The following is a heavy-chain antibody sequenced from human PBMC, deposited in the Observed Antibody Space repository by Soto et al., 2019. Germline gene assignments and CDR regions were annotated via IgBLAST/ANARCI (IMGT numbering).Heavy chain of an antibody. Sequence: ASVKVSCKASGYTFPSYGISWLRQAPGQGLEWMGWISAYNGNTNYAQKLQGRVTMTTDTSTSTAYMELRSLRSDDTAVYYCARDRYHTYYDILTGYYPPDVWGQGTTVTVSS. D-gene: IGHD3-9*01. CDR2: ISAYNGNT. CDR1: GYTFPSYG. V-gene: IGHV1-18*01. CDR3: ARDRYHTYYDILTGYYPPDV. J-gene: IGHJ6*02.